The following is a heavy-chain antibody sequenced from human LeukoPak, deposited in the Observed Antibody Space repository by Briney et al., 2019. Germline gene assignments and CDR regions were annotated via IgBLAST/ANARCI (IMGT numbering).Heavy chain of an antibody. CDR1: GLTFSSYA. V-gene: IGHV3-23*01. Sequence: GGSLRLSCAASGLTFSSYAMSWVRQAPGKGLEWVSAISGSGGSTYYADSVKGRFTISRDNSKNTLYLQMNSLRAEDTAVYYCAKDVGYCSGGSCYLFDYWGQGTLVTVSS. CDR3: AKDVGYCSGGSCYLFDY. CDR2: ISGSGGST. D-gene: IGHD2-15*01. J-gene: IGHJ4*02.